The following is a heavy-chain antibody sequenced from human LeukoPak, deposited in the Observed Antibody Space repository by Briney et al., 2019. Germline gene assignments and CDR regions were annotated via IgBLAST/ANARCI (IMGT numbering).Heavy chain of an antibody. V-gene: IGHV4-34*01. CDR3: ARGGGYCTNNVCPPWFDP. J-gene: IGHJ5*02. Sequence: ETLSLTCSVYGGSFSGFYWNWIRQPPGKGLEWIGEINHSGSTHYSPSLKSRLSISVDPSKNQFSLKLSSVTAADTAVYYCARGGGYCTNNVCPPWFDPWGQGALVTVSS. D-gene: IGHD2-8*01. CDR1: GGSFSGFY. CDR2: INHSGST.